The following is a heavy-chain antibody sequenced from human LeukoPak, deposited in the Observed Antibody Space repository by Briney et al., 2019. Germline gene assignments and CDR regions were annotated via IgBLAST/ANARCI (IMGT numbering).Heavy chain of an antibody. CDR2: ISGSGGTT. D-gene: IGHD1-26*01. CDR1: GFTFSSNA. V-gene: IGHV3-23*01. J-gene: IGHJ6*02. CDR3: FLPPGRELPPWMMDV. Sequence: SGGSLRLSCAASGFTFSSNAMSWVRQAPGKGLEWVSAISGSGGTTYYADSVKGRFTISRDSAKNTLYVQMNSLRAEDTAVYYWFLPPGRELPPWMMDVRGQGTTVTVSS.